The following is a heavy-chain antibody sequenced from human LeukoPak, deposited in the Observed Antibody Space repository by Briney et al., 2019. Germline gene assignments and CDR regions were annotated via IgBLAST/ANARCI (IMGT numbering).Heavy chain of an antibody. Sequence: GASVKVSCKASGYTFTGYYMHWVRQAPGQGLEWMGWISPNSGGTNYAQKFQGRVTMTRDTSISTAYMELSRLRSDDTAVYYCARDRDSSSWYDDYWGQGTLVTVSS. CDR3: ARDRDSSSWYDDY. CDR2: ISPNSGGT. CDR1: GYTFTGYY. V-gene: IGHV1-2*02. D-gene: IGHD6-13*01. J-gene: IGHJ4*02.